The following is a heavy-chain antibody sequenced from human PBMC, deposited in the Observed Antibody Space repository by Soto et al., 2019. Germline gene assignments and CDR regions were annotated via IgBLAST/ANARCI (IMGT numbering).Heavy chain of an antibody. D-gene: IGHD3-22*01. CDR2: IIPIFGTA. J-gene: IGHJ4*02. V-gene: IGHV1-69*13. CDR3: ASTIRRSSSGYDESDY. Sequence: GASVKVSCKASGGTFSSYAISWVRQAPGQGLEWMGGIIPIFGTANYAQKFQGRVTITADESTSTAYMELSSPRPEDTAVYYCASTIRRSSSGYDESDYWGQGTLVTVSS. CDR1: GGTFSSYA.